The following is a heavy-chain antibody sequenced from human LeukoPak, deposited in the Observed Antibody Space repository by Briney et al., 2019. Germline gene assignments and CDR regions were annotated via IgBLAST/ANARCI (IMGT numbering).Heavy chain of an antibody. CDR1: GFTFSSYS. V-gene: IGHV3-48*01. J-gene: IGHJ4*02. Sequence: PGGSLRLSCAASGFTFSSYSMNWVRQAPGKELEWVSYISSSTTNYADSVRGRFTVSRDSAKNSLYLQMNSLRAEDTAVYYCARDVSYYFDYWGQGTLVTVSS. CDR3: ARDVSYYFDY. CDR2: ISSSTT.